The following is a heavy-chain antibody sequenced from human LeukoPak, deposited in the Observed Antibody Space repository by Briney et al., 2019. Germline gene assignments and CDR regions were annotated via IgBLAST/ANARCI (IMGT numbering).Heavy chain of an antibody. D-gene: IGHD2-15*01. V-gene: IGHV3-53*05. CDR2: IYGGGNT. CDR1: GFPVSTNY. CDR3: ARDRVVVVLDI. J-gene: IGHJ3*02. Sequence: SGGSLRLSCAASGFPVSTNYMSWVRQAPGKGLEWVSLIYGGGNTYYADSVTGRFTVSRDNSKNTLYLQMNSLRAEDTAVYYCARDRVVVVLDIWGQGTMVTVSS.